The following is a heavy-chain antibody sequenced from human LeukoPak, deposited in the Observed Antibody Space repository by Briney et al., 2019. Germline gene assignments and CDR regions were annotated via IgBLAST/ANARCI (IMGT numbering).Heavy chain of an antibody. D-gene: IGHD3-3*01. J-gene: IGHJ4*02. CDR1: GGTFSNSG. Sequence: GASVKVSCKTSGGTFSNSGISWVRQAPGQGPEWMGGIIPVFGTPNYAQNFQGRLTITADRSTTTAYMELSSLTSDDTAVYYCARERLARFPYFDYWGQGTLVAVSS. V-gene: IGHV1-69*06. CDR3: ARERLARFPYFDY. CDR2: IIPVFGTP.